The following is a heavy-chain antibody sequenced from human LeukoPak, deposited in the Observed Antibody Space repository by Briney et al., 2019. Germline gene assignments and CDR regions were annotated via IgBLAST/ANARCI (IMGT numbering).Heavy chain of an antibody. J-gene: IGHJ3*02. CDR3: ASPEWLPDSIDI. CDR1: GFTFSSYW. V-gene: IGHV3-7*01. D-gene: IGHD3-3*01. CDR2: IKQDGSEK. Sequence: GGSLRLSCAASGFTFSSYWMSWGRQAPGKGLEWVANIKQDGSEKYYVDSVKGRFTISRDNARNSLYLQMNSLRAEDTAVYYCASPEWLPDSIDIWGQGTMVTVSS.